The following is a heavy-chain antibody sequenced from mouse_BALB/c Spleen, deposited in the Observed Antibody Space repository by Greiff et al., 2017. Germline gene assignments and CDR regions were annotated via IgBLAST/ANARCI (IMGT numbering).Heavy chain of an antibody. Sequence: EVQLQQSGAELVKPGASVKLSCTASGFNIKDTYMHWVKQRPEQGLEWIGRIDPANGNTKYDPKFQGKATITADTSSNTAYLQLSSLTSEDTAVYYCARSDYAPYYFDYWGPGTTLTVSS. D-gene: IGHD1-1*02. J-gene: IGHJ2*01. CDR3: ARSDYAPYYFDY. CDR2: IDPANGNT. V-gene: IGHV14-3*02. CDR1: GFNIKDTY.